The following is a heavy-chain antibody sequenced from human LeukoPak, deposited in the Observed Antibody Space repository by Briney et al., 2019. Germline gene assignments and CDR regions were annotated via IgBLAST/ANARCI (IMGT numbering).Heavy chain of an antibody. CDR3: ARDWAFGFDN. V-gene: IGHV3-48*02. J-gene: IGHJ3*02. CDR2: IGLRSGIT. D-gene: IGHD2/OR15-2a*01. Sequence: GGSLRLSCAASGFTFTDYSMNWVRQAPGRGLEWVSYIGLRSGITHYSDSVKDRFTISRDIAKNSLFLQVNSLRDEDTALYYCARDWAFGFDNWGQGTMVTVSS. CDR1: GFTFTDYS.